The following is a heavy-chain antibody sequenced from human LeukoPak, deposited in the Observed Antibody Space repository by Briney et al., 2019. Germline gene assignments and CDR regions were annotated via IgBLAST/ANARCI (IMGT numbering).Heavy chain of an antibody. D-gene: IGHD3-22*01. J-gene: IGHJ4*02. CDR2: ISSSGSTI. V-gene: IGHV3-48*03. Sequence: GGSLSLSRAASGFTFSSYEMNSVRQAPGKGLEWVSYISSSGSTIYYADSVKGRFTISRDNAKNSLYLQMNSLRAEDTAVYYCAVDSSGHFDYWGQGTLVTVSS. CDR1: GFTFSSYE. CDR3: AVDSSGHFDY.